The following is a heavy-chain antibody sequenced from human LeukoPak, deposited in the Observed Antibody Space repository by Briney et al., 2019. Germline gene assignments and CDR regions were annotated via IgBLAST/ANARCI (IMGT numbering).Heavy chain of an antibody. CDR3: ARHWDYYASGFNP. V-gene: IGHV4-39*06. CDR2: FSYGETT. D-gene: IGHD3-10*01. CDR1: GDSLSSSRDY. Sequence: SAETLSLTCTVSGDSLSSSRDYWGRLRQPPGRGLEGIGSFSYGETTYYTPSLKRRVTISVDTYKYQCPLMLTSVTAADTAVYNCARHWDYYASGFNPWGRETQVTVSS. J-gene: IGHJ5*02.